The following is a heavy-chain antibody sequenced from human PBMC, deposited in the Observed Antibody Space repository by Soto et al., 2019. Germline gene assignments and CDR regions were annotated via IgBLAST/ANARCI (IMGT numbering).Heavy chain of an antibody. CDR3: ARDHRIAAAGTWWFDP. V-gene: IGHV4-34*01. J-gene: IGHJ5*02. CDR1: GGSFSGYY. Sequence: PSETLSLTCAVYGGSFSGYYWSWIRQPPGKGLEWIGEINHSGSTNYNPSLKSRVTISVDTSKNQFSLKLSSVTAADTAVYYCARDHRIAAAGTWWFDPWGQGTLVTSPQ. D-gene: IGHD6-13*01. CDR2: INHSGST.